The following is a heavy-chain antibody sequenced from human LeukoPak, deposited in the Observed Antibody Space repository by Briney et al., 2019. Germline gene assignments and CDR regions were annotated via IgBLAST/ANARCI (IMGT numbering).Heavy chain of an antibody. D-gene: IGHD2-21*02. Sequence: SETLSLTCTVSGSSISGYYCWIRQPPGKGLEWIGYISYTGNTNYSPSLKSRVTMSVDTSKNQLSLDLSSVTAADTAVYYCARVTAQTLTTYGFDPWGQGTLVTVSS. V-gene: IGHV4-59*01. CDR3: ARVTAQTLTTYGFDP. J-gene: IGHJ5*02. CDR1: GSSISGYY. CDR2: ISYTGNT.